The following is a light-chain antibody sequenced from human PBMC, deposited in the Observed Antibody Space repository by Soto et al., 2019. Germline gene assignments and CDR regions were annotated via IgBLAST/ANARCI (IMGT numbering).Light chain of an antibody. CDR2: DAS. CDR3: QQYCSSPYT. Sequence: EIVLTQSPATLSLSPGERATLSFGASQSGSSSYLAWYQQKAGLAPRLIIYDASSMATGIPERFSGSGSGTYFTLTISRLEHEDFAVYYCQQYCSSPYTFGHGTKLEIK. V-gene: IGKV3D-20*01. CDR1: QSGSSSY. J-gene: IGKJ2*01.